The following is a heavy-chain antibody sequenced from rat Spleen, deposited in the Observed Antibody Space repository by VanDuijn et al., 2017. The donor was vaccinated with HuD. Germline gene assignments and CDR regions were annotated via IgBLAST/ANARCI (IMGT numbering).Heavy chain of an antibody. CDR1: GFTLSNYD. D-gene: IGHD1-6*01. J-gene: IGHJ3*01. Sequence: EVQLVESGGGLVQPGRSLKLSCAASGFTLSNYDMAWVRQAPTKGLEGVASISPSGGSTYYRDPVKGRFTVSRDTAKSTLFLQMDSLRSEDTATYYCTRQYVYYGSKSSNWFAYWGQGTLVTVSS. CDR2: ISPSGGST. CDR3: TRQYVYYGSKSSNWFAY. V-gene: IGHV5S23*01.